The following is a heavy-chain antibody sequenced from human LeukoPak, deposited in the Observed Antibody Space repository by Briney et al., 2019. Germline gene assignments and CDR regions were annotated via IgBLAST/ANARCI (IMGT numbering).Heavy chain of an antibody. CDR3: ARDGQAFNSNWDYFEY. V-gene: IGHV3-23*01. CDR2: IGNTET. J-gene: IGHJ4*02. Sequence: GGSLRLSCAASGFTFDTFAMAWVRLAPGKGLEWVSSIGNTETYYADSVKGRFTSSRDNSKSTIYLHMNNLRAEDTAVYYCARDGQAFNSNWDYFEYWGQGTPVTVSS. CDR1: GFTFDTFA. D-gene: IGHD7-27*01.